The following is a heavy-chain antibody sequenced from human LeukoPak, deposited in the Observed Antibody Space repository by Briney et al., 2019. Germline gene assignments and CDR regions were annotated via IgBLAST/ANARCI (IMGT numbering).Heavy chain of an antibody. Sequence: SETLSLACTVSGVAISSHYWSWIRQPPGKGPEWLGFIISTGTANYNPSLKGRVTLSIDTPKDQFSLRLRSVTAADTAVYYCARVTVETATKRYFDYWGQGARVTVSS. V-gene: IGHV4-59*11. CDR2: IISTGTA. J-gene: IGHJ4*02. D-gene: IGHD2-21*02. CDR3: ARVTVETATKRYFDY. CDR1: GVAISSHY.